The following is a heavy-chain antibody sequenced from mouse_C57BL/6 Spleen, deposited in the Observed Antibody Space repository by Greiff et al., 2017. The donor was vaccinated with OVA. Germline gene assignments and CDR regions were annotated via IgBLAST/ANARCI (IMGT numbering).Heavy chain of an antibody. Sequence: AQLVESGAELVKPGASVKISCKASGYAFSSYWMNWVKQRPGKGLEWIGQIYPGDGDTNYNGKFKGKATLTADKSSSTAYMQLSSLTSEDSAVYFCARSDDYYAMDYWGQGTSVTVSS. CDR2: IYPGDGDT. CDR3: ARSDDYYAMDY. CDR1: GYAFSSYW. J-gene: IGHJ4*01. V-gene: IGHV1-80*01.